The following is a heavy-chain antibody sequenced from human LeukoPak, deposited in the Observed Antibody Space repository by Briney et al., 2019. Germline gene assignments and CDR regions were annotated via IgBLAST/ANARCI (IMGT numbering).Heavy chain of an antibody. Sequence: GGSLRLSCAASGFTFSNAWMSWVRRAPGKGLEWVGRIKSKTDGGTTDYAAPVKGRFTISRDDSKNTLYLQMNSLKTEDTAVYYCTSAAIGYYFDYWGQGTLVTVSS. CDR2: IKSKTDGGTT. CDR3: TSAAIGYYFDY. CDR1: GFTFSNAW. V-gene: IGHV3-15*01. D-gene: IGHD2-15*01. J-gene: IGHJ4*02.